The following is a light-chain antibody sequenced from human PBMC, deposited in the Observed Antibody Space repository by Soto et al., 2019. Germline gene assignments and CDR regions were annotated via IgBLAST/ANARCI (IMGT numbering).Light chain of an antibody. CDR3: QHRSKWPFT. V-gene: IGKV3D-20*02. Sequence: EIVLTQSPGTLSLSPGERATLSCRASQSVSNNYLAWYQQKPGQAPRLLIYGASNRATGIPDRFSGSGSGTDFTLTIGVLVPEDFAVYYCQHRSKWPFTFGPGTKVGIK. CDR2: GAS. J-gene: IGKJ3*01. CDR1: QSVSNNY.